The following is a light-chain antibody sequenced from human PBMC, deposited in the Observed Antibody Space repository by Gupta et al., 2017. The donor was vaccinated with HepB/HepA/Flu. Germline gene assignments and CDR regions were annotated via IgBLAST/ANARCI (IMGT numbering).Light chain of an antibody. CDR2: GNT. J-gene: IGLJ2*01. CDR1: SSNIGAGYD. Sequence: QSVLTPPPSVSGAPGPRVPISCTGSSSNIGAGYDVHWYQRCPGRPHKVLIYGNTNRPSGVPDRFSRSKSGTAASLAISGRQEEEEADYYGQSDDSSMRVVFGGGTKVTVL. V-gene: IGLV1-40*01. CDR3: QSDDSSMRVV.